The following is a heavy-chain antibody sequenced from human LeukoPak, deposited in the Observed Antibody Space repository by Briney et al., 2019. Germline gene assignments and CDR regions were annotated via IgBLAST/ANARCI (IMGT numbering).Heavy chain of an antibody. V-gene: IGHV3-30*02. Sequence: GGSLRLSCAASGFTFSSYGMHWVRQAPGKGLEWVAFIRYDGSNKYYADSVKGRFTISRDNSKNTLYLQMNSLRIEDTAVFYCAKEDYYDSSGYYSPSVDRFDYWGQGTLVTVSS. CDR1: GFTFSSYG. CDR3: AKEDYYDSSGYYSPSVDRFDY. D-gene: IGHD3-22*01. J-gene: IGHJ4*02. CDR2: IRYDGSNK.